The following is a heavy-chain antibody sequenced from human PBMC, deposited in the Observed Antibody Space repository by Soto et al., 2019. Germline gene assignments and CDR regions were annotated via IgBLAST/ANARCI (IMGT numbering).Heavy chain of an antibody. V-gene: IGHV4-31*03. CDR1: GGALSSSSYY. D-gene: IGHD3-3*01. J-gene: IGHJ4*02. CDR3: AISRSGPLDD. CDR2: IYNNVAT. Sequence: SETLSLTCTVSGGALSSSSYYCSWIRQHPGKGLEWIGYIYNNVATYYSPSLKSRVTISVDTSKNQFSLRLSSVTAADTAMYYCAISRSGPLDDWGQGTLVTVYS.